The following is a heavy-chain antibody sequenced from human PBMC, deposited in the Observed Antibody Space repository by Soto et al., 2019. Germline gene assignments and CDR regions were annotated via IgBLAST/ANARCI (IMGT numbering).Heavy chain of an antibody. CDR2: ISGSGGLT. D-gene: IGHD2-21*01. CDR1: GFPFSSYA. V-gene: IGHV3-23*01. Sequence: EMQLLVSGGGLVQPGGSLRLSCAASGFPFSSYAMSWVRQAPGKGLEWVSGISGSGGLTYYADSVKGRFTISRDNSKNALYLQMNSLIADDTAVYYCARALSASPNSFFDYCGQGTLVSVSS. CDR3: ARALSASPNSFFDY. J-gene: IGHJ4*02.